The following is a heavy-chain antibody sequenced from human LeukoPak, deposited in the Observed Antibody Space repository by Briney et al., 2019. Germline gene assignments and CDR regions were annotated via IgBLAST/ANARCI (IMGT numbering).Heavy chain of an antibody. J-gene: IGHJ3*02. CDR3: ERHPPRDSSGNDAFDI. CDR2: IYYSGST. V-gene: IGHV4-59*08. CDR1: GGSISSYH. Sequence: PSETLSLTCSVSGGSISSYHWSWIRQPPGKGLEWIGYIYYSGSTNYNPSLKSRVTISIDTSKNPFSLNLSSVTAADTAVYYCERHPPRDSSGNDAFDIWGQGTMVTVSS. D-gene: IGHD3-22*01.